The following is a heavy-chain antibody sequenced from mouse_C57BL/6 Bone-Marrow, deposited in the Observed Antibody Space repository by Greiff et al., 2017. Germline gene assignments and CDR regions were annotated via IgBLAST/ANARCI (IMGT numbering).Heavy chain of an antibody. CDR3: ARSPYHGSSPRYWYFDV. J-gene: IGHJ1*03. CDR1: GYSITSDY. Sequence: EVKLVESGPGLAKPSQTLSLTCSVTGYSITSDYWNWIRKFPGNKLEYMGYISYSGSTYYNPSLKSRISITRDTSKNQYYLQLNSVTTEDTATYYCARSPYHGSSPRYWYFDVWGTGTTVTVSS. D-gene: IGHD1-1*01. CDR2: ISYSGST. V-gene: IGHV3-8*01.